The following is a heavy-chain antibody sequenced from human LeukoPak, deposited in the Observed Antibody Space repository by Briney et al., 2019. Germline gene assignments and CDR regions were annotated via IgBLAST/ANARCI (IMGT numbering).Heavy chain of an antibody. CDR2: IKSKTDGGTT. Sequence: GGSLRLSCAASGFTFSNAWMSWVRQAPGKGLEWVGRIKSKTDGGTTDYAAPVKGRFTISRDDSKNALYLQMNSLKTEDTAVYYCTTDIHSSSWYGYYYYYGMDVWGQGTTVTVSS. J-gene: IGHJ6*02. CDR1: GFTFSNAW. D-gene: IGHD6-13*01. V-gene: IGHV3-15*01. CDR3: TTDIHSSSWYGYYYYYGMDV.